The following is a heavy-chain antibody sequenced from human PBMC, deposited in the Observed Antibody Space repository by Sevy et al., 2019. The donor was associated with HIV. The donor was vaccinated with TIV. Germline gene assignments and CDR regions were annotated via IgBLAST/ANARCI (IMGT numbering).Heavy chain of an antibody. Sequence: ASVKVSCKASGYTITSYGISWVRQAPGQGLEWMGWISAYNGNTNYAQKLQGRVTMTTDTSTSTAYMELRSLRSDDTAVYYCARMREKYYYDSSGYYDAFDIWGQGTMVTVSS. D-gene: IGHD3-22*01. CDR1: GYTITSYG. J-gene: IGHJ3*02. CDR2: ISAYNGNT. V-gene: IGHV1-18*01. CDR3: ARMREKYYYDSSGYYDAFDI.